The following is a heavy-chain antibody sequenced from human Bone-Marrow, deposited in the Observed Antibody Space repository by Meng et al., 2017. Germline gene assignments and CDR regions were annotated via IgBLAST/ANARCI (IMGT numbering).Heavy chain of an antibody. Sequence: GGSLRLSCAASGFTFSSYSMNWVRQAPGKGREWVSSISSSSSYIYYADSVKGRFTISRDNAKNSLYLQMNSLRAEDTAVYYCARDTVGVVAATSDAFDIWGQGTMVTVSS. CDR3: ARDTVGVVAATSDAFDI. CDR1: GFTFSSYS. V-gene: IGHV3-21*01. J-gene: IGHJ3*02. D-gene: IGHD2-15*01. CDR2: ISSSSSYI.